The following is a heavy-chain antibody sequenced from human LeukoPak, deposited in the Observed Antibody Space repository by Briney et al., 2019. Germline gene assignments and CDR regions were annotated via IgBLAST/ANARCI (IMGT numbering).Heavy chain of an antibody. CDR3: AKARGSGNSIYFDH. J-gene: IGHJ4*02. D-gene: IGHD4-23*01. CDR1: GFTFSSYA. Sequence: GGSLRLSCATSGFTFSSYAMSWVRQAPGKGLEWVSALSDSGATTYYADSVKGRFTISRDNSKNTLFLQMNSLRVEDTALYFCAKARGSGNSIYFDHWGQGTLVTVSS. CDR2: LSDSGATT. V-gene: IGHV3-23*01.